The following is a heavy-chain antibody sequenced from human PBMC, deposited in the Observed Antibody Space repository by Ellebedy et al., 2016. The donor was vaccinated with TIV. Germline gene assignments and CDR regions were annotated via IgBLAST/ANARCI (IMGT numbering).Heavy chain of an antibody. CDR3: AKGSAEYGDLRHDY. D-gene: IGHD4-17*01. V-gene: IGHV3-23*01. Sequence: PGGSLRLSCVGSGFTFSNYAMSWVRQAPGKGLEWVSAMTGSRGITYYADPGKGRFTISRDNSKNTLFLQLNSLRADDTAIYYCAKGSAEYGDLRHDYWGQGTLVTVSS. CDR1: GFTFSNYA. J-gene: IGHJ4*01. CDR2: MTGSRGIT.